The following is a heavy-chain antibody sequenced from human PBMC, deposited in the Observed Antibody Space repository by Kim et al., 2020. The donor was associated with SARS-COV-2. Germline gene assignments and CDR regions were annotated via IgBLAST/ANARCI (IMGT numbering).Heavy chain of an antibody. Sequence: GKGRFTRSRDNTRNTLYLQMNSLRAEDTAVYYCAKDAPNEGEVSLSDFDYWGQGTLVTVSS. D-gene: IGHD3-16*02. V-gene: IGHV3-23*01. J-gene: IGHJ4*02. CDR3: AKDAPNEGEVSLSDFDY.